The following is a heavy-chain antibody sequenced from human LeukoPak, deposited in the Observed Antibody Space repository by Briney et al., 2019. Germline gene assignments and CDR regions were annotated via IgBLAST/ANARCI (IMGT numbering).Heavy chain of an antibody. V-gene: IGHV3-23*01. CDR1: GFTFSSYA. Sequence: GGSLRLSCAASGFTFSSYAMSWVRQAPGKGLEWVSAISGSGGSTYYADSVKGRFTISRDNSKNTLYLQMNSLRAEDTAVYYCAKDMRTDYYDSSGYYPDYWGQGTLVTVSS. CDR2: ISGSGGST. CDR3: AKDMRTDYYDSSGYYPDY. J-gene: IGHJ4*02. D-gene: IGHD3-22*01.